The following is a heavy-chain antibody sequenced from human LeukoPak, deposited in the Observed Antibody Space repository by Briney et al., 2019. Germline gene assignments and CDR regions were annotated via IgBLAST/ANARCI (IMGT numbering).Heavy chain of an antibody. Sequence: SETLSLTCAVYGWSFNDYYWNWIRQPPGKGLEWIGEINARGDTNFNPSLKSRVTISVDTSKSQFSLRLTSMIAADTAIYYCARGQVPAARGYNWFDPWGQGTLVTVSS. CDR3: ARGQVPAARGYNWFDP. J-gene: IGHJ5*02. D-gene: IGHD2-2*01. CDR2: INARGDT. V-gene: IGHV4-34*01. CDR1: GWSFNDYY.